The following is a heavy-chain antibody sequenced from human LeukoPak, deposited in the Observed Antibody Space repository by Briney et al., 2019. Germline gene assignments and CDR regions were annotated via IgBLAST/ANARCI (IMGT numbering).Heavy chain of an antibody. CDR2: ISASGAST. CDR1: GFTFSSYA. Sequence: GGSLRLSCAASGFTFSSYAMNWVRQAPGKGLEWVSIISASGASTYYADSVKGRFTISRDNSNNTLYLQMNSLRAEDTAIYYCAKNVAASPFRYFDYWGQGTLVTVSS. D-gene: IGHD6-13*01. J-gene: IGHJ4*02. V-gene: IGHV3-23*01. CDR3: AKNVAASPFRYFDY.